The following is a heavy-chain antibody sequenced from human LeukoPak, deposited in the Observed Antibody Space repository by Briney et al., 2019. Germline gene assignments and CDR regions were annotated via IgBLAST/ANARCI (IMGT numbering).Heavy chain of an antibody. D-gene: IGHD5-24*01. CDR3: ARDRRDGYNPYYFDY. J-gene: IGHJ4*02. Sequence: ASVKVSCKASGYTFTGYYMHWVRQARGQGLEWMGWINPNSGGTNYAQKFQGRVTMTRDTSISTAYMELSRLRSDDTAVYYCARDRRDGYNPYYFDYWGQGTLVTVSS. CDR1: GYTFTGYY. V-gene: IGHV1-2*02. CDR2: INPNSGGT.